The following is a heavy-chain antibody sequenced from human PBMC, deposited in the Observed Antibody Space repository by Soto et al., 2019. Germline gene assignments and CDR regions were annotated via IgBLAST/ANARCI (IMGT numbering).Heavy chain of an antibody. CDR3: ARVKGGSGGAGDPLDL. Sequence: EEQLVESGGGLVQPGGSLRLSCAASGFTFGDYWFHWVRQAPGKGLLWVSFIHGTGRTNYADSVKGRFIISKDIAKNTLFLQMSSLRPEDTAVYYCARVKGGSGGAGDPLDLWGQGILVTVSS. V-gene: IGHV3-74*01. CDR2: IHGTGRT. J-gene: IGHJ5*02. D-gene: IGHD2-15*01. CDR1: GFTFGDYW.